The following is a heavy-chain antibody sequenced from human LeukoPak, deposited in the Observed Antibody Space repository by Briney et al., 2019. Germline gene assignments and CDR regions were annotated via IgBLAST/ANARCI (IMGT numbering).Heavy chain of an antibody. CDR3: ARHVSVATRNDGFY. V-gene: IGHV4-59*01. J-gene: IGHJ4*02. CDR2: IYYSGST. CDR1: GGSISSYY. Sequence: SETLSLTCTVSGGSISSYYWSWIRQPPGKGLEWIGYIYYSGSTNYNPSLKSRVTISVDTSKNQFSLKLSSVTAADTAVYYCARHVSVATRNDGFYWGQGTLVTVSS. D-gene: IGHD5-12*01.